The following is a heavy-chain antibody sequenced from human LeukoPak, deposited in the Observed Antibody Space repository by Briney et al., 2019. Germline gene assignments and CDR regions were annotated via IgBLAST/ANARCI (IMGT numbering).Heavy chain of an antibody. V-gene: IGHV3-21*01. CDR1: GFTFSSYS. Sequence: PGGALRLSCAASGFTFSSYSMNWVRQAPGKGREWVSSISSSSSYIYYADSVKGRFTISRDNAKNSLYLQMNSLRAEDTAVYYCASPRTYYYDSSGYYSFDYWGQGTLVTVSS. CDR2: ISSSSSYI. D-gene: IGHD3-22*01. CDR3: ASPRTYYYDSSGYYSFDY. J-gene: IGHJ4*02.